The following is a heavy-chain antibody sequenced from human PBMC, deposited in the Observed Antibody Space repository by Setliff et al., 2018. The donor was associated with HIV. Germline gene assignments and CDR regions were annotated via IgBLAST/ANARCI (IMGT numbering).Heavy chain of an antibody. V-gene: IGHV3-48*04. CDR1: GFTFSSYS. CDR3: VKDQILGNSQWDPFDV. D-gene: IGHD1-26*01. Sequence: GGSLRLSCAASGFTFSSYSMNWVRQAPGKGLEWLSYISSSSSSIYHADSVKGRFTISRDNTRSTLYLQMNRLRVEDTAVYYCVKDQILGNSQWDPFDVWGQGTMVTVSS. CDR2: ISSSSSSI. J-gene: IGHJ3*01.